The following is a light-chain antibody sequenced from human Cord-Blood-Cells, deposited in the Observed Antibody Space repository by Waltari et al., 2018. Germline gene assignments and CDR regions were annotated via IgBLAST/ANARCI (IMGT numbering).Light chain of an antibody. V-gene: IGKV4-1*01. CDR3: QQYYSTPLT. CDR1: QSVLYSSNNKTY. CDR2: WAS. J-gene: IGKJ4*01. Sequence: DIVMTQSPDSLAVSLGERATINSTSSQSVLYSSNNKTYLAWYQQKPGQPPKLLIYWASTRESGVPDRFSGSGSGTEFTLTISSLQAEDVAVYYCQQYYSTPLTFGGGTKVEIK.